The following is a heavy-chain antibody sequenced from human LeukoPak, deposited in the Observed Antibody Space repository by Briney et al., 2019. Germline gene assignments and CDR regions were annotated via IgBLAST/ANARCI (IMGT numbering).Heavy chain of an antibody. CDR3: AKDHRIVVEYYYYYGMDV. D-gene: IGHD3-22*01. CDR1: GFTFSSYG. CDR2: ISYDGSNK. Sequence: GGSLRLSCAASGFTFSSYGMHWVRQAPGKGLEWVAVISYDGSNKYYADSVKGRFTISRDNSKNTLYLQMNSLRAEDTAVYYCAKDHRIVVEYYYYYGMDVWGQGTTVTVSS. V-gene: IGHV3-30*18. J-gene: IGHJ6*02.